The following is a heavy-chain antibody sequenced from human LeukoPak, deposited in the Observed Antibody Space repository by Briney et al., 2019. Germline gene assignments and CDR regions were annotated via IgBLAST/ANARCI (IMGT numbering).Heavy chain of an antibody. V-gene: IGHV4-4*09. J-gene: IGHJ4*02. CDR1: GASISNYY. CDR2: IHTSGGS. D-gene: IGHD1-26*01. Sequence: SETLCLTCIVSGASISNYYWSWIRQTPEKGLEWMGHIHTSGGSSYYPSLKSRLTMSIDTSRNQLSLKLTSVTAADTALYFCARHGSYHDFWGQGALVAVSS. CDR3: ARHGSYHDF.